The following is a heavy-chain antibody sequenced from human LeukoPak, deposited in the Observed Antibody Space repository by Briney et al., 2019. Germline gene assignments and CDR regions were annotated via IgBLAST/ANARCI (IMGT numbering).Heavy chain of an antibody. J-gene: IGHJ4*02. Sequence: GGPLRLSCAASGFIFEDYTMHWVRQAPGKTREWVSLISWDGTTYYTDSLKGRFTISRDNSKNSLYLQMDTLRSEDTAFYYCVKDLSYESSGSGFDQWGQGTLVTVSS. CDR1: GFIFEDYT. CDR3: VKDLSYESSGSGFDQ. V-gene: IGHV3-43*01. D-gene: IGHD3-22*01. CDR2: ISWDGTT.